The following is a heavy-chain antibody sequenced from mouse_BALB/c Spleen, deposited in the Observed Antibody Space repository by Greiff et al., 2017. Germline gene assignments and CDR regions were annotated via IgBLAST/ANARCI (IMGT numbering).Heavy chain of an antibody. D-gene: IGHD2-2*01. Sequence: EVHLVESGGGLVQPGGSRKLSCAASGFTFSSFGMHWVRHAPEKGLEWVAYISSGSSTIYYADTVKGRFTISRDNPKNTLFLQMTSLRSEDTAMYYCARDGYALYFDYWGQGTTLTVSS. CDR3: ARDGYALYFDY. CDR2: ISSGSSTI. V-gene: IGHV5-17*02. CDR1: GFTFSSFG. J-gene: IGHJ2*01.